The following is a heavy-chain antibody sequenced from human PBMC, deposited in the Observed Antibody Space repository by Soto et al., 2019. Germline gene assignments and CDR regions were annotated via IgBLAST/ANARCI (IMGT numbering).Heavy chain of an antibody. D-gene: IGHD1-20*01. V-gene: IGHV3-23*01. CDR1: GFTFSTYA. CDR2: ISGSGSST. CDR3: ARDHNWNDGSLGNVGY. Sequence: AGGSLRLSCAASGFTFSTYAMSWVRQAPGKGLEWVSAISGSGSSTYYADSVKGRFTISRGNAKNTLYLQMNSLRAEDTAVYYCARDHNWNDGSLGNVGYWGQGTLVTVSS. J-gene: IGHJ4*02.